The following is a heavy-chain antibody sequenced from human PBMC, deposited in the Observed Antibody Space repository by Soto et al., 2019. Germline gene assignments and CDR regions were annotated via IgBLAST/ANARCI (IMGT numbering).Heavy chain of an antibody. CDR2: IYYSGST. Sequence: PSETLSLTCTVSGGSVSSGSYYWSWIRQPPGKGLEWIGYIYYSGSTNYNPSLKSRVTISVDTSKNQFSLKLSSVTAADTAVYYCARLKYYYDSSGSPPLGPWGQGTLVTVSS. V-gene: IGHV4-61*01. CDR1: GGSVSSGSYY. D-gene: IGHD3-22*01. CDR3: ARLKYYYDSSGSPPLGP. J-gene: IGHJ5*02.